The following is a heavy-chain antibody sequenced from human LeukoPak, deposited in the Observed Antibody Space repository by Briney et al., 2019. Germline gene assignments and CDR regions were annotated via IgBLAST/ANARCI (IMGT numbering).Heavy chain of an antibody. CDR3: AKMSGYYWGVN. D-gene: IGHD3-3*01. V-gene: IGHV3-23*01. J-gene: IGHJ4*02. CDR1: GFTFSGYA. Sequence: GGSLRLSCAASGFTFSGYAMSWVRRAPGRGLEWVSSISSDGVITYYAESVRGRFTISRDNSKNTLSLQLSSLRDDDTAIYYCAKMSGYYWGVNWGQGTLVTVSS. CDR2: ISSDGVIT.